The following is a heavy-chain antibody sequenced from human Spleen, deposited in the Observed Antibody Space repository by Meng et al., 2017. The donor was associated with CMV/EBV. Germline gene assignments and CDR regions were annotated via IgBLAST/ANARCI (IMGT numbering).Heavy chain of an antibody. J-gene: IGHJ5*02. Sequence: KASGYTFTNYGISWVRQAPGQGLEWMGWISAYNGNTEYAQNLQGRLTMTTDTSTSTAYMELSSLRSEDTAVYYCARDLAAAGWGFDPWGQGTLVTVSS. CDR1: GYTFTNYG. CDR2: ISAYNGNT. D-gene: IGHD6-13*01. CDR3: ARDLAAAGWGFDP. V-gene: IGHV1-18*01.